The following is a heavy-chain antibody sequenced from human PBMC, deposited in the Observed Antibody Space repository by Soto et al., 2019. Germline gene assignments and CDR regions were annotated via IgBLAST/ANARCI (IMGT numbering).Heavy chain of an antibody. D-gene: IGHD6-19*01. V-gene: IGHV3-23*01. CDR3: AKWLRSGSYYCDF. CDR2: VQSNHVT. CDR1: GFTFSDYA. J-gene: IGHJ4*02. Sequence: GGSLRLSCQASGFTFSDYAMSCVRQAPGKGLEWVALVQSNHVTYYADSVKGRFTVSRDNSKNTVFLQMGSLRVEDTAVYYCAKWLRSGSYYCDFWGQGTTVTVSS.